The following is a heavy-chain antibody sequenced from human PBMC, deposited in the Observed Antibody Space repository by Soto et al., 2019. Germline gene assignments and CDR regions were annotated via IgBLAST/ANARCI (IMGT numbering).Heavy chain of an antibody. D-gene: IGHD3-9*01. CDR1: GGSFSGYY. J-gene: IGHJ4*02. Sequence: SETLSLTCAVYGGSFSGYYWSWIRQPPGKGLEWIGDVYHSGSTNYNPSLESRVTISVDTSKNQFSLKLMSLSAADTAVYYCGRLEGLATISYYFDYWGQGALVTVSS. V-gene: IGHV4-34*01. CDR3: GRLEGLATISYYFDY. CDR2: VYHSGST.